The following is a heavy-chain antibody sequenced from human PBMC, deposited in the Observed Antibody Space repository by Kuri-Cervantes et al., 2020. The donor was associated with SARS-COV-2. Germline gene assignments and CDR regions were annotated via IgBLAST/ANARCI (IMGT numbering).Heavy chain of an antibody. J-gene: IGHJ6*02. V-gene: IGHV3-7*05. D-gene: IGHD6-13*01. CDR2: IKQDGSEK. CDR3: ARGSAAAGSYYYGMDV. CDR1: GFTFSSYW. Sequence: GESLKISCAASGFTFSSYWMSWVRQAQGKGLEWVANIKQDGSEKYYVDSVKGRFTISRDNAKNSLYLQMNSLRAEDTAVYYCARGSAAAGSYYYGMDVWGQGTTVTVSS.